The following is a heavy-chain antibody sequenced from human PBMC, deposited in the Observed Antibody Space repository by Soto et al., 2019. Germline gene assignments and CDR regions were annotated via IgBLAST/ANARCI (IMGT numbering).Heavy chain of an antibody. CDR3: ARDPAIAARLCRFDP. CDR2: INHSGST. Sequence: QVQLQQWGAGLLKPSETLSLTCAVYGGSFSGYYWSWIRQPPGKGLEWIGEINHSGSTNYSQSLKSRVTIAVDTSTNQFSLKLSSVTAADTAVYYCARDPAIAARLCRFDPWGQGTLVAVSS. D-gene: IGHD6-6*01. V-gene: IGHV4-34*01. J-gene: IGHJ5*02. CDR1: GGSFSGYY.